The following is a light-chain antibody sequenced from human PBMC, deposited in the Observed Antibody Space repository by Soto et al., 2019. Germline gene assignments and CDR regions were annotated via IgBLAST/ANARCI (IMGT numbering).Light chain of an antibody. CDR2: DAS. CDR1: QDINNY. V-gene: IGKV1-33*01. CDR3: QQYDSLPIT. J-gene: IGKJ5*01. Sequence: DIQMTQSPSSLSASLGDRVTITCQASQDINNYLNWFQQKPGKAPKFLIYDASNLETGVPSRLSGSGSGTDFTFTISSLQPEDIGTYYCQQYDSLPITFGQGTRLEIK.